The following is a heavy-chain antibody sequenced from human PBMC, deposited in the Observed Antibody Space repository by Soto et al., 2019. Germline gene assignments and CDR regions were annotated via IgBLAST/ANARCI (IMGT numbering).Heavy chain of an antibody. CDR3: ARHVRAGYCRYTTCPLGFFDY. J-gene: IGHJ4*02. CDR2: IYNTGNT. CDR1: GGSISSSTYY. D-gene: IGHD2-2*03. Sequence: PSETLSLTCSVSGGSISSSTYYWGWIRQPPGKGLEWIGSIYNTGNTYYSPSLQSRVTISVDTSKNQISMKLSSVTAADTAINYCARHVRAGYCRYTTCPLGFFDYWGQGTLVT. V-gene: IGHV4-39*01.